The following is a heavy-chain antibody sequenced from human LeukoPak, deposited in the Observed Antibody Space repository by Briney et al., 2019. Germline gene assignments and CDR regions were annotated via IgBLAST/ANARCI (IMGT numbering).Heavy chain of an antibody. CDR2: IHTSGNT. CDR1: GGSITSFY. V-gene: IGHV4-4*07. CDR3: AREGSMTSRPFVSNDY. Sequence: DPSETLSLTCTVSGGSITSFYLSWIRQPAGKGLEWIGRIHTSGNTDYNPSLKSRVTMSIDTSKNQFSLNLRSVTAADTAVYFCAREGSMTSRPFVSNDYWGQGTLVTVSS. D-gene: IGHD6-6*01. J-gene: IGHJ4*02.